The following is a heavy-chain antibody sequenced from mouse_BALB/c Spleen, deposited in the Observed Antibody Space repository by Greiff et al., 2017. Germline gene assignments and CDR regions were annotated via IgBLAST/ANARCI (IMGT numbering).Heavy chain of an antibody. J-gene: IGHJ3*01. V-gene: IGHV1-7*01. D-gene: IGHD1-3*01. CDR2: INPSTGYT. CDR3: ASPSSGGFAY. CDR1: GYTFTSYW. Sequence: QVQLQQSGAELAKPGASVKMSCKASGYTFTSYWMHWVKQRPGQGLEWIGYINPSTGYTEYNQKFKDKATLTADKSSSTAYMQLSSLTSEDSAVYYCASPSSGGFAYWGQGTLVTVSA.